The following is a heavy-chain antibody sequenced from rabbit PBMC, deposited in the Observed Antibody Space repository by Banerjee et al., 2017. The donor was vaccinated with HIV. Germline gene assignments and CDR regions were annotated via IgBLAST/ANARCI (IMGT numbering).Heavy chain of an antibody. Sequence: QEQLEESGGSLVQPEGSLTLTCTASGFDLSSYYVMCWVRQAPGKGLEWIGCIDAGSGTTYYANWAKGRFTISKTSSTTVTLQMTSLTAADTATYFCARDPPNSAAYGYDLWGPGTLVTVS. V-gene: IGHV1S45*01. CDR2: IDAGSGTT. J-gene: IGHJ4*01. D-gene: IGHD6-1*01. CDR1: GFDLSSYYV. CDR3: ARDPPNSAAYGYDL.